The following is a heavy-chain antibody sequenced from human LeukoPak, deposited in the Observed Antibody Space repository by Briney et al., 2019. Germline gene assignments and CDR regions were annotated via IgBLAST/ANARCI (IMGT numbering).Heavy chain of an antibody. CDR2: IIPIFGKE. CDR1: GGTFISYD. J-gene: IGHJ4*02. D-gene: IGHD2-2*01. V-gene: IGHV1-69*06. CDR3: ARDPEPPSYCSGTSCAGAWPTHHY. Sequence: GSSVKVSCKASGGTFISYDISWVGQARGQGGEGMGGIIPIFGKENSAQTFQVRVTFTPDKPTSTAYIELSSLRSEDTAVYYCARDPEPPSYCSGTSCAGAWPTHHYWGQGTLVTVSS.